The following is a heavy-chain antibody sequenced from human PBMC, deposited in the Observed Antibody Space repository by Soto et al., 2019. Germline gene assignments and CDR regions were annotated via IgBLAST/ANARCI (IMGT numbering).Heavy chain of an antibody. J-gene: IGHJ4*02. CDR2: IDPSGGST. V-gene: IGHV1-46*01. CDR1: GYTFITYY. Sequence: ASVKVSCKASGYTFITYYIHWVRQAPGQGLEWMGIIDPSGGSTGYAQKFQGRVTMTRDSSTSTVFMELSSLRSEDTAMYYCARITYISGSDYWGQGTLVTVSS. CDR3: ARITYISGSDY. D-gene: IGHD6-19*01.